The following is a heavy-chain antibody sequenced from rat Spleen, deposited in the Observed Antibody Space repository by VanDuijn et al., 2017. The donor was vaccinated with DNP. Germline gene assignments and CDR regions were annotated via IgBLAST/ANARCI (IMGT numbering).Heavy chain of an antibody. CDR2: ISYDGSRT. D-gene: IGHD4-6*01. V-gene: IGHV5-17*01. J-gene: IGHJ2*01. CDR3: ATPFGLFDY. Sequence: EVQLVESGGGLVQPGRSLKLSCAASGFTFSDYAMAWVRQAPKKGLEWVATISYDGSRTYYRDSVKGRFTISRDNAKSTLYLQMDSLRSEDTATYYCATPFGLFDYWGQGVMVTVSS. CDR1: GFTFSDYA.